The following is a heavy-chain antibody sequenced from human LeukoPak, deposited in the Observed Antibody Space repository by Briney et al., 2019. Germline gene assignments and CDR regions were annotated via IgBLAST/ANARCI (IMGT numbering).Heavy chain of an antibody. J-gene: IGHJ3*02. V-gene: IGHV3-66*02. Sequence: GGSLRLSCAASGFTFGTYAMTWVRQAPGKGLDWVSVIYSGGSTYYADSVKGRFTISRDNSKNTLYLQMNSLRAEDTAVYYCASSIGAPGAFDIWGQGTMVTVSS. D-gene: IGHD3-16*01. CDR1: GFTFGTYA. CDR2: IYSGGST. CDR3: ASSIGAPGAFDI.